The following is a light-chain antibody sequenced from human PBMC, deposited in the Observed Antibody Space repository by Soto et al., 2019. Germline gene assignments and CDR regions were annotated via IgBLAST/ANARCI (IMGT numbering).Light chain of an antibody. CDR3: SSYAGSNILL. J-gene: IGLJ3*02. CDR2: EVT. V-gene: IGLV2-8*01. Sequence: QSALTQPPSASGSPGQSVTISCIGSSSDVGGYNYVSWYQQHPGKAPKLMIYEVTKRPSGVPDRFSGSKSGNTASLTVSGLQAEDEADYYCSSYAGSNILLFGGGTKLTVL. CDR1: SSDVGGYNY.